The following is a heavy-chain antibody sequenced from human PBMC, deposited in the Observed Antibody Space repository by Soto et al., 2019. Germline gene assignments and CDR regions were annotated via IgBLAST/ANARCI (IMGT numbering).Heavy chain of an antibody. CDR3: ATSQKGYNWNYFDH. CDR1: GASISGSYYY. D-gene: IGHD1-20*01. J-gene: IGHJ4*02. Sequence: SETLSLTCAVSGASISGSYYYWAWLRQSPGKGPEWIGSVFYTGFTSYNPSLESRVSVSVDTSKSQFSLKLSAVTATDTAVYYCATSQKGYNWNYFDHWGQGALVTVSS. CDR2: VFYTGFT. V-gene: IGHV4-39*01.